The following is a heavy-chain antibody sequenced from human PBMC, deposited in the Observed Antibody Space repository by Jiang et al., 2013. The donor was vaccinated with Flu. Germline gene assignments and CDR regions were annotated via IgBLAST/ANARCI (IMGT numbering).Heavy chain of an antibody. D-gene: IGHD3-22*01. CDR2: IYSSGTT. CDR3: ARDGSGYYHFDY. CDR1: GDSNYY. V-gene: IGHV4-4*07. Sequence: GSGLVKPSETLSLTCTVSGDSNYYWNWIRQPAGKGLEWIGRIYSSGTTNYNPSLKSRVTMSVDTSKNQFSLKLSSVTAADTAVYYCARDGSGYYHFDYWGQGTLVTVSS. J-gene: IGHJ4*02.